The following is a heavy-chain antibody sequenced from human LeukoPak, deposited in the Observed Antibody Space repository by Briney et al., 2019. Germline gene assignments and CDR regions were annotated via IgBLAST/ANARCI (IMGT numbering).Heavy chain of an antibody. CDR2: LSGSGITT. D-gene: IGHD6-19*01. Sequence: GGSLRLSCAASGFTFSNSAMIWVRQAPGKGLEWVSTLSGSGITTYYAASVKGRFTISRDNSKNTLYLQMNSLRAEDTAVYYCAKGIYSSGWSYFDYWGHGTLVTVSS. CDR3: AKGIYSSGWSYFDY. V-gene: IGHV3-23*01. CDR1: GFTFSNSA. J-gene: IGHJ4*01.